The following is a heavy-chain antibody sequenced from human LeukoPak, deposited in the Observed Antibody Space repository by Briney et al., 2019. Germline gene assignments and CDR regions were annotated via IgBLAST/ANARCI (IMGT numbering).Heavy chain of an antibody. J-gene: IGHJ4*02. CDR2: IKQDGGEK. CDR1: GFTFSSYW. CDR3: ARDGRPLDY. V-gene: IGHV3-7*01. Sequence: TGGSLRLSCAASGFTFSSYWMNWARQAPGKGLEWVANIKQDGGEKYYVDSVKGRFTISRDNAKNSLYLQMNNLRVEDTAVYYCARDGRPLDYWGQGTLVTVSS.